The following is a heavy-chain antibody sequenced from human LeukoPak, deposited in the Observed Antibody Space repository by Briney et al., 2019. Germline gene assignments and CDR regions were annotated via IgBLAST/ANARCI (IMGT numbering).Heavy chain of an antibody. CDR3: ASIKVAVAGSGA. J-gene: IGHJ4*02. Sequence: GGSLRLSCAASGFTVSSNYMSWVRQAPGKGLEWVSVIYSGGSTYYADSVKGRFTISRDNSKNTLYLQMNSLRAEDTAVYYCASIKVAVAGSGAWGQGTLVTISS. V-gene: IGHV3-53*01. CDR2: IYSGGST. CDR1: GFTVSSNY. D-gene: IGHD6-19*01.